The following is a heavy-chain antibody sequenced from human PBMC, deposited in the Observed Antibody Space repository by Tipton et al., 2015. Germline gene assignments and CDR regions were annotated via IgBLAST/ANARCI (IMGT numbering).Heavy chain of an antibody. Sequence: TLSLTCTVSGASISRGDYSWSWVRQPPGQGLEWIGYIYHSGSTDYNPSLKSRVTISVDTSKNQFSLKLRSVTAADTAIYYCARDRTIMGTPINNGLDVWGQGTTVIVSS. CDR2: IYHSGST. CDR3: ARDRTIMGTPINNGLDV. CDR1: GASISRGDYS. V-gene: IGHV4-30-2*02. D-gene: IGHD1-20*01. J-gene: IGHJ6*02.